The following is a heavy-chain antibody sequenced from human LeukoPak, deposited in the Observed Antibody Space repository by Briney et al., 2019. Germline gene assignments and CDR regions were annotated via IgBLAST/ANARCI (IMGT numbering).Heavy chain of an antibody. CDR2: IYYSGST. D-gene: IGHD3-9*01. V-gene: IGHV4-59*01. CDR1: GGSISSYY. CDR3: AREYYDILTGFDAFDI. Sequence: SETLSLTCTVSGGSISSYYWSWIRQPPGKGLEWIGYIYYSGSTNYNPSLKSRVTISVDTSKNQFSLKLSSVTAADTAVYYCAREYYDILTGFDAFDIWGQGTMVTVSS. J-gene: IGHJ3*02.